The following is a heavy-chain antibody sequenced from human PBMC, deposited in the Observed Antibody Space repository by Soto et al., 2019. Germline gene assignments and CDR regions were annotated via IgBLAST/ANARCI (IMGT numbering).Heavy chain of an antibody. CDR3: AKDQWPAFGVARRNSYGMDV. Sequence: EVQLLESGGGLVQPGGSLRLSCAASGLTFSSYAMSWVRQAPGKGLEWVSAISGSGGSTYYADSVKGRFTISRDNSKDTLYLQMNSLRAEDTAVYYCAKDQWPAFGVARRNSYGMDVWGQGTTVTVSS. CDR1: GLTFSSYA. J-gene: IGHJ6*02. V-gene: IGHV3-23*01. D-gene: IGHD3-3*01. CDR2: ISGSGGST.